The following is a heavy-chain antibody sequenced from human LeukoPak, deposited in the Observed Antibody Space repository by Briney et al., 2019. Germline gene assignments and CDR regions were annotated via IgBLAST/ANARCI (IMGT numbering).Heavy chain of an antibody. CDR1: GGSFSGYY. D-gene: IGHD3-10*01. J-gene: IGHJ4*02. CDR2: INHSGST. Sequence: PSETLSLTCAVYGGSFSGYYWSWIRQPPGKGLEWIGEINHSGSTNYNPSLKSRVTISVDTSKNQFSLKLSSVTAADTAVYYCARQTYGSGSYYNLDCWGQGTLVTVSS. CDR3: ARQTYGSGSYYNLDC. V-gene: IGHV4-34*01.